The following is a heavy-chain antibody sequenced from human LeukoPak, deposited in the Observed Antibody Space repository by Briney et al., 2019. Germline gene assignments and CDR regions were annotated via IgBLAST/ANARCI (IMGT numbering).Heavy chain of an antibody. Sequence: GGSLRLSCAASGFTFSTYTMNWVRQAPGKGLEWVSSITSSSGYIYYSDSVSGRFTVSRYNAKNSLYLQMNTLRAEDPAVYYCARENYQLLHVLDYWGQGSLVTVSS. D-gene: IGHD2-2*01. CDR3: ARENYQLLHVLDY. CDR2: ITSSSGYI. V-gene: IGHV3-21*01. CDR1: GFTFSTYT. J-gene: IGHJ4*02.